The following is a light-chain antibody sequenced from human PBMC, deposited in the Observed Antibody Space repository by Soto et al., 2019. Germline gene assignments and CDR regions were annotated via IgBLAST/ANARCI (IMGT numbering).Light chain of an antibody. Sequence: EIVVTQSPATLSVSPGERATLSCRASQSVGNNFAWYQQKPGQAPRLLIFATSTRATGVPARYSASGSGTEFTLTNSSLESEDFAVYYCQQYGDWPLTFGGGAKVEIE. J-gene: IGKJ4*01. CDR3: QQYGDWPLT. V-gene: IGKV3-15*01. CDR1: QSVGNN. CDR2: ATS.